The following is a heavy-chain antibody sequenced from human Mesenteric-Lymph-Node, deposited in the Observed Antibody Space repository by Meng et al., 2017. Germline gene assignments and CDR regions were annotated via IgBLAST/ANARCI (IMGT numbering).Heavy chain of an antibody. J-gene: IGHJ6*02. Sequence: GESLKIYCAASGFTFSSYAMHWVRQAPGKGLEWVAVISYDGSNKYYADSVKGRFTISRDNSKNTLYLQMNSLRAEDTAVYYCARFTVTTRGVYGMDFWGQGTTVTVSS. CDR2: ISYDGSNK. CDR1: GFTFSSYA. D-gene: IGHD4-17*01. CDR3: ARFTVTTRGVYGMDF. V-gene: IGHV3-30*04.